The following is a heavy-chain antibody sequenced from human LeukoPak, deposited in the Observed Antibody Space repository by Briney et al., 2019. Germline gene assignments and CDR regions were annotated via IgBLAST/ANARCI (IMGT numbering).Heavy chain of an antibody. CDR3: TTERRDGYNYGFDY. CDR1: GFTFSNAW. Sequence: GGSLRLSCAASGFTFSNAWMSWVRQAPGKGLEWVGRIKSKTDGGTTDYAAPVKGRFTISRDDSKNTPYLQMNSLKTEDTAVYYCTTERRDGYNYGFDYWGQGTLVTVSS. V-gene: IGHV3-15*01. D-gene: IGHD5-24*01. J-gene: IGHJ4*02. CDR2: IKSKTDGGTT.